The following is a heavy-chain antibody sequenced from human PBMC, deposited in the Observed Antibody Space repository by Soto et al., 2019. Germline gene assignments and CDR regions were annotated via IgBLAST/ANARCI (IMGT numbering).Heavy chain of an antibody. V-gene: IGHV4-30-4*01. J-gene: IGHJ6*02. CDR2: IYDSGST. Sequence: NPSETLSLTCTVSGGSISSGDYYWSWIRQPPGKGLEWIGYIYDSGSTYYNASLKSRLTISLDTSKNQFSLQLTSVSAADTAVYYCARGGNYYGLRVWGQGTTVTVSS. CDR1: GGSISSGDYY. CDR3: ARGGNYYGLRV.